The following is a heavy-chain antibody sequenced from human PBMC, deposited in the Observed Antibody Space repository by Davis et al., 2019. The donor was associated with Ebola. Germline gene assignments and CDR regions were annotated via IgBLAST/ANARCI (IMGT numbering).Heavy chain of an antibody. J-gene: IGHJ4*02. CDR1: GAALSAYY. V-gene: IGHV4-59*08. CDR3: ACFKSVVALDY. CDR2: IYYSGST. Sequence: MPSETLSLTCTVSGAALSAYYWSWIRQPPGQGLEWIGYIYYSGSTNYNPSLKSRVTISVDTSKNQFSLKLSSGTAADTAVYYCACFKSVVALDYWGQGTLVTVSS. D-gene: IGHD5-12*01.